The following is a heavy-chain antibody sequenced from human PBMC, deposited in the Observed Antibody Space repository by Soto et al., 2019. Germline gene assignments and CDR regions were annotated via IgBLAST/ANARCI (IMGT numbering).Heavy chain of an antibody. J-gene: IGHJ4*02. CDR2: IWYDGSNK. V-gene: IGHV3-33*01. D-gene: IGHD5-18*01. CDR1: GFTFSSYG. CDR3: ARGRGSLIQLWPPGY. Sequence: QVQLVESGGGVVQPGRSLRLSCAASGFTFSSYGMHWVRQAPGKGLEWVAVIWYDGSNKYYADSVKGRFTISRDNSKNTLYLQMNSLRAEDTAVYYCARGRGSLIQLWPPGYWGQGTLVTVSS.